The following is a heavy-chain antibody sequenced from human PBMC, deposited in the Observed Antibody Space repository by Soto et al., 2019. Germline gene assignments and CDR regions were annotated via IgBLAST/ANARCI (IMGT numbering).Heavy chain of an antibody. CDR3: AREGTVTTPYYYYYYMDV. J-gene: IGHJ6*03. D-gene: IGHD4-17*01. V-gene: IGHV1-2*04. CDR2: INPNSGGT. CDR1: GYTFTGYY. Sequence: ASVKVSCKASGYTFTGYYMHWVRQAPGQGLEWMGWINPNSGGTNYAQKFQGWVTMTRDTSISTAYMELSRLRSDDTAVYYCAREGTVTTPYYYYYYMDVWGKGTTVTVSS.